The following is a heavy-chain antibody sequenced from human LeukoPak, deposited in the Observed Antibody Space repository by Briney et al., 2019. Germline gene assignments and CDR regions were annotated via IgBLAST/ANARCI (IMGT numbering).Heavy chain of an antibody. V-gene: IGHV3-30-3*01. D-gene: IGHD3-16*01. CDR3: ARDLGDYFDY. J-gene: IGHJ4*02. CDR2: ISYDGSNK. CDR1: GFTFSSYA. Sequence: GGSLRLSCAASGFTFSSYAMHWVRQAPGKGLEWVAVISYDGSNKYYADSVKGRFTISRDNSKNTLYLQMNGLRAEDTAVYYCARDLGDYFDYWGQGTLVTVSS.